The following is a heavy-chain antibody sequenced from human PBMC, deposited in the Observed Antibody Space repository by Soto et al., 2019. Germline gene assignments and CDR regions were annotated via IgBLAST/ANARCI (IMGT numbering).Heavy chain of an antibody. CDR1: GASITGSFF. J-gene: IGHJ4*02. V-gene: IGHV4-4*07. Sequence: ASETLSLTCTVSGASITGSFFWSWIRQPAGKGLEWIGRFSLSGTTNYNPSLRSRVTMSADVSKNQFSLRLTSVTAADTALYYCARGMTPPGAPAWYYFDSWGQGTQVTVSS. CDR2: FSLSGTT. D-gene: IGHD2-8*02. CDR3: ARGMTPPGAPAWYYFDS.